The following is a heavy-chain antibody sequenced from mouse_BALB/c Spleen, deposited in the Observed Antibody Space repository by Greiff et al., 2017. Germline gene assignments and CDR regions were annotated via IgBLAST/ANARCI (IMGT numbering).Heavy chain of an antibody. J-gene: IGHJ2*01. CDR1: GFTFSSYT. CDR3: ARHRGYDYFDY. V-gene: IGHV5-12-2*01. Sequence: EVMLVESGGGLVQPGGSLKLSCAASGFTFSSYTMSWVRQTPEKRLEWVAYISNGGGSTYYPDTVKGRFTISRDNAKNTLYLQMSSLKSEDTAMYYCARHRGYDYFDYWGQGTTLTVSS. D-gene: IGHD2-14*01. CDR2: ISNGGGST.